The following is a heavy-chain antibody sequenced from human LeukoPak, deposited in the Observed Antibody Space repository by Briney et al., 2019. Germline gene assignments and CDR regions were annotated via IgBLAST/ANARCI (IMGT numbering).Heavy chain of an antibody. CDR2: IYHSGST. CDR1: GGSISSSSYY. D-gene: IGHD7-27*01. J-gene: IGHJ4*02. CDR3: ARLRMGMGSVDY. V-gene: IGHV4-39*07. Sequence: SETLSLTCTVSGGSISSSSYYWGWIRQPPGKGLEWIGSIYHSGSTYYNPSLKSRVTISVDTSKNQFSLKLSSVTAADTAVYYCARLRMGMGSVDYWGQGTLVTVSS.